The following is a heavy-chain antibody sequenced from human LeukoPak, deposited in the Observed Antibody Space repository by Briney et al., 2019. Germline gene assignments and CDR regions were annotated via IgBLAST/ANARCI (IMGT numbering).Heavy chain of an antibody. D-gene: IGHD6-19*01. J-gene: IGHJ4*02. CDR1: GYTFTSYY. V-gene: IGHV1-46*01. CDR2: INPSGGST. CDR3: ARASAHYFDY. Sequence: ASVKVSCKASGYTFTSYYMHWVRQAPGQGLDWMGVINPSGGSTSYAHKFQGRATMTRDTSTSTVYMELSSLRSEDTAMYYCARASAHYFDYWGQGTLVTVSS.